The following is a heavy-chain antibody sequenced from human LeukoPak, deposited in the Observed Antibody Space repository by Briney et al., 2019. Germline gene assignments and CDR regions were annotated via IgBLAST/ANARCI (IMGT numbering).Heavy chain of an antibody. V-gene: IGHV1-18*01. CDR3: ARDYQWLVPRNGMDV. CDR2: ISAYNGNT. Sequence: ASVKVSCKASGYTFTSYGISWVRQSPGQGLEWMGWISAYNGNTNYAQKLQGRVTMTTDTSTSTAYMELRSLRSDDTAVYYCARDYQWLVPRNGMDVWGQGTTVTVSS. J-gene: IGHJ6*02. CDR1: GYTFTSYG. D-gene: IGHD6-19*01.